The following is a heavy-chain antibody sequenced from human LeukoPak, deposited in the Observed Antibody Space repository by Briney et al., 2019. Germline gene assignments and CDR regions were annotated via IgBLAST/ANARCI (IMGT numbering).Heavy chain of an antibody. CDR3: AKALQHTTFGLDV. J-gene: IGHJ6*02. Sequence: GGSLRLSCAASTFSFSTYAMHWVRQAPGKGLEWVSSISAGGGSTYSADSVKGRFTISRDNSKNTVYLQLSSLRAEDTAVYYCAKALQHTTFGLDVCGQGTTVIVSS. CDR1: TFSFSTYA. D-gene: IGHD3-3*01. V-gene: IGHV3-23*01. CDR2: ISAGGGST.